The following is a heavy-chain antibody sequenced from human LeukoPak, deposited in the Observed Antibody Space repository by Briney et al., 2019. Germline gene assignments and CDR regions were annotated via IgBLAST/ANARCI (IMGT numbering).Heavy chain of an antibody. CDR3: ARITMLRGLDY. V-gene: IGHV3-53*01. J-gene: IGHJ4*02. CDR1: EFSVSSNY. Sequence: GGSPRLSCAASEFSVSSNYMSWVRQAPGKGLECVSVIYSGGTTKYADSVKGRFTISRDNSKNMVYLQMNSLRGEDTAVYYCARITMLRGLDYWGQGTLVTV. CDR2: IYSGGTT. D-gene: IGHD3-10*01.